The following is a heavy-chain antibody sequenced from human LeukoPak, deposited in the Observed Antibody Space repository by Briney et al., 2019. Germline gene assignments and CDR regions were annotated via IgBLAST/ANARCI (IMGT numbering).Heavy chain of an antibody. J-gene: IGHJ6*02. V-gene: IGHV4-59*01. Sequence: SETLSLTCTVSGGSISSYYWSWIRQPPGKGLEWRGYIYYSGSTNYNPSLKSRVTISVDTSKNQFSLKLSSVTAADTAVYYCARAGEDVVVPAAPHYGMDVWGQGTTVTVSS. CDR3: ARAGEDVVVPAAPHYGMDV. CDR1: GGSISSYY. CDR2: IYYSGST. D-gene: IGHD2-2*01.